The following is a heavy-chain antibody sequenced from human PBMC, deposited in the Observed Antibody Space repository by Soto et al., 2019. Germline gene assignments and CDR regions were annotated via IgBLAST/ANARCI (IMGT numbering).Heavy chain of an antibody. CDR3: ARGYRYYYDSSGYSLGAFDI. CDR1: GFTFSSYG. D-gene: IGHD3-22*01. Sequence: GGSLRLSCAASGFTFSSYGMHWVRQAPGKGLEWVAVIWYDGSNKYYADSVKGRFTISRDNSKNTLYLQMNSLRAEDTAVYYCARGYRYYYDSSGYSLGAFDIWGQGTMVTVSS. CDR2: IWYDGSNK. J-gene: IGHJ3*02. V-gene: IGHV3-30*19.